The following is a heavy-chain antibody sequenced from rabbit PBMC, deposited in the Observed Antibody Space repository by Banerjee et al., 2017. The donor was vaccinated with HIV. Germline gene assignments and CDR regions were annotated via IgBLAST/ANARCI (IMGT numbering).Heavy chain of an antibody. V-gene: IGHV1S45*01. Sequence: QQQLVESGGGLVKPGASLTLTCTASGFTISNGYWIYWVRQAPGKGLEWIACIYLGSSGSTYYASWAKGRFTISKTSSTTVTLQMTSLTAADTATYFCARDLAGVIGWNFDLWGPGTLVTVS. CDR3: ARDLAGVIGWNFDL. CDR1: GFTISNGYW. J-gene: IGHJ4*01. CDR2: IYLGSSGST. D-gene: IGHD4-1*01.